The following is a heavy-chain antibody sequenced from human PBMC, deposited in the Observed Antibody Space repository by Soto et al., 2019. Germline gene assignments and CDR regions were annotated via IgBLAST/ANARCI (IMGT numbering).Heavy chain of an antibody. V-gene: IGHV1-46*01. CDR3: ATCWEYCTNGVCYEAPTAD. J-gene: IGHJ4*02. CDR1: GYTFTSYY. CDR2: INPSGGST. D-gene: IGHD2-8*01. Sequence: ASVKVSCKASGYTFTSYYMHWVRQAPGQGLEWMGIINPSGGSTSYAQKFQGRVTMTRDTSTSTVYMELSSLRSEDTAVYYCATCWEYCTNGVCYEAPTADWGQGTLVTVSS.